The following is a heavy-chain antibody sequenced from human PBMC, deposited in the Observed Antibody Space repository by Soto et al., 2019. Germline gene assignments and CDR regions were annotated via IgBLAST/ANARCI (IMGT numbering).Heavy chain of an antibody. J-gene: IGHJ3*02. V-gene: IGHV3-21*01. CDR3: AIDQGSVISAHHDAFDI. CDR1: GFTFSSYS. D-gene: IGHD3-10*01. Sequence: GGSLRLSCAASGFTFSSYSMNWVRQAPGKGLEWVSSISSSSSYIYYADSVKGRFTISRDNAKNSLYLQMNSLRAEDTAVYSCAIDQGSVISAHHDAFDIWGHGTLVTVSS. CDR2: ISSSSSYI.